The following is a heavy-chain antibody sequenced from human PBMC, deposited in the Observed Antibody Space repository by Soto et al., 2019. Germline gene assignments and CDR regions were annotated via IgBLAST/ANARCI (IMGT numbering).Heavy chain of an antibody. CDR1: GGSVSSGSYY. J-gene: IGHJ6*02. Sequence: PSETLSLTCTVSGGSVSSGSYYWSWIRQPPXKGLEWIGYIYYSGSTNYNPSLKSRVTISVDTSKNQFSLKLSSVTAADTAVYYCARDLNYIGPDFYYYYGMDVWGQGSTVTVSS. V-gene: IGHV4-61*01. CDR3: ARDLNYIGPDFYYYYGMDV. CDR2: IYYSGST. D-gene: IGHD1-7*01.